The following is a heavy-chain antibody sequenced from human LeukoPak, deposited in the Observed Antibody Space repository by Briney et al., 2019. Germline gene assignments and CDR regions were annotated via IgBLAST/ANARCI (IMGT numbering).Heavy chain of an antibody. CDR2: IYSGGST. CDR3: TQTLYSAYGFWGDY. V-gene: IGHV3-53*01. J-gene: IGHJ4*02. Sequence: GGSLRLSCAASGFTVSSNYMSWVRQAPGKGLEWVSVIYSGGSTYYADSVKGRFTISRDNSKNTLYLQMNSLRAEDTAVYYRTQTLYSAYGFWGDYWGQGTLVTVSS. CDR1: GFTVSSNY. D-gene: IGHD5-12*01.